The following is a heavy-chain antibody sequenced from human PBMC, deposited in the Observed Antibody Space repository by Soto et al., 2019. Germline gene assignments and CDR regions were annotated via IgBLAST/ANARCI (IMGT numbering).Heavy chain of an antibody. Sequence: QVQLQESGPGLVKPSGTLSLTCAVSGGSISSSNWWSWVRQPPGKGLEWIGEIYHSGSTNYNPSLKSRVTISVARPKTRFPLKGGSGTAAGGALYSGARGGGGIPLGSGGFDYGGQGTLVTVSS. J-gene: IGHJ4*02. V-gene: IGHV4-4*02. D-gene: IGHD5-18*01. CDR3: ARGGGGIPLGSGGFDY. CDR2: IYHSGST. CDR1: GGSISSSNW.